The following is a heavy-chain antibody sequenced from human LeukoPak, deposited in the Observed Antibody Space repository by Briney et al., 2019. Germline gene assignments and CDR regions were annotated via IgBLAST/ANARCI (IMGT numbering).Heavy chain of an antibody. CDR3: ARQLYGADV. V-gene: IGHV4-34*01. CDR2: INHSGST. J-gene: IGHJ6*04. CDR1: GGPFSGYY. Sequence: SETLSLTCAVYGGPFSGYYWSWIRQPPGKGLEWIGEINHSGSTNYNPSLKSRVTISVDTSKNQFSLKLSSVTAADTAVYYCARQLYGADVWGKGTTVTISS. D-gene: IGHD2-2*01.